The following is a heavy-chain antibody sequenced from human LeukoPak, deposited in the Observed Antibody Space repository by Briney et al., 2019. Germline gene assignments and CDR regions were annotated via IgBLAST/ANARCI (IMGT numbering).Heavy chain of an antibody. CDR2: IYSGGST. CDR1: GFTVSSNY. J-gene: IGHJ4*02. V-gene: IGHV3-66*01. Sequence: GGSLRLSCAASGFTVSSNYMSWVRQAPGKGLEWVSVIYSGGSTYYADSVKGRFTISRDNSKNTLYLQMNSLRAEDTAVYYCANDDFWSGYPTALPNWGQGTLVTVSS. D-gene: IGHD3-3*01. CDR3: ANDDFWSGYPTALPN.